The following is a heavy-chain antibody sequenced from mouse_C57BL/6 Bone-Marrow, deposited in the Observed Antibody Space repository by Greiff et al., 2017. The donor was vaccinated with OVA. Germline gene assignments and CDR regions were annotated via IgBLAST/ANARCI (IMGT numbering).Heavy chain of an antibody. CDR2: ILPGSGST. V-gene: IGHV1-9*01. Sequence: LVESGAELMKPGASVKLSCKATGYTFTGYWIEWVKQRPGHGLEWIGEILPGSGSTNYNEKFKGKATFTADTSPNTAYMQLSSLTTEDSAIDNCARFPQSKAYWGQGTLVTVSA. J-gene: IGHJ3*01. CDR1: GYTFTGYW. CDR3: ARFPQSKAY.